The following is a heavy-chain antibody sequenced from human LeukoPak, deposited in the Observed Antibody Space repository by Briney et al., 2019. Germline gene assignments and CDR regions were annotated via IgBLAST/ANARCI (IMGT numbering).Heavy chain of an antibody. CDR1: GFTFSSYA. CDR2: ISYDGSNK. CDR3: ARRQALSMVRGKPYYYYGMDV. V-gene: IGHV3-30-3*01. Sequence: GRSLRLSCAASGFTFSSYAMHWVRQAPGKGLEWVAVISYDGSNKYYADSVKGRFTISRDNSENTLYLQMNSLRAEDTAVYYCARRQALSMVRGKPYYYYGMDVWGQGTTVTVSS. D-gene: IGHD3-10*01. J-gene: IGHJ6*02.